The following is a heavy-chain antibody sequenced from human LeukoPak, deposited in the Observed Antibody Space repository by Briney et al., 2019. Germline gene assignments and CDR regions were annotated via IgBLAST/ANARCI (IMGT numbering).Heavy chain of an antibody. CDR2: ISYDGSNK. CDR1: GFTFSSYA. D-gene: IGHD2-2*01. J-gene: IGHJ4*02. Sequence: GRSLRLSCAASGFTFSSYAMHWVRQAPGKGLEWVAVISYDGSNKYYADSVKGRFTISRDNSKNTLYLQMNSLRAEDTAVYYCAKLPSIVVVPAADYWGQGTLVTVSS. CDR3: AKLPSIVVVPAADY. V-gene: IGHV3-30-3*02.